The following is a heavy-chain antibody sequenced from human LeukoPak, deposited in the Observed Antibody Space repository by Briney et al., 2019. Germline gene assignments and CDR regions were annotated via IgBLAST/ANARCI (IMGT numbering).Heavy chain of an antibody. Sequence: GGSLRLSCAASGFTFSSYGMSWVRQAPGKGLEWVSAISGSGGSTYYADSVKGRFTISRDNSKNTLYLQMNSLRAEDTAVYYCARDEGSGSTVDFDYWGQGTLVTVSS. V-gene: IGHV3-23*01. CDR3: ARDEGSGSTVDFDY. D-gene: IGHD6-19*01. CDR1: GFTFSSYG. CDR2: ISGSGGST. J-gene: IGHJ4*02.